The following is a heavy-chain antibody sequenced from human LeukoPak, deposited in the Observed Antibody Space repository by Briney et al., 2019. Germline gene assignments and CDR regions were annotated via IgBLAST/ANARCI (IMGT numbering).Heavy chain of an antibody. V-gene: IGHV3-15*07. CDR1: GLTFSNAW. Sequence: GGSLRLSCAVSGLTFSNAWMNWVRQAPGKGLEWVGRIKSKTDGGTTDYAAPVKGRFTISRDDSKNTLYLQMNSLKTEDTAVYYCTTVIVVVPAATAAYDGYWGQGTLVTVSS. CDR3: TTVIVVVPAATAAYDGY. D-gene: IGHD2-2*01. CDR2: IKSKTDGGTT. J-gene: IGHJ4*02.